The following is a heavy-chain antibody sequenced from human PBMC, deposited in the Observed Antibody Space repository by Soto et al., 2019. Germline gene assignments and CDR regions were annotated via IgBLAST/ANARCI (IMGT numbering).Heavy chain of an antibody. CDR3: AKPRYFYGMDV. V-gene: IGHV4-39*01. CDR2: IYYSGST. CDR1: GGSISSSSYY. Sequence: SETLSLTCTVSGGSISSSSYYWGWIRQPPGKGLEWIGSIYYSGSTYYNPSLKSRVIISVDTSKNQFSLKLSSVTAADTAVYYCAKPRYFYGMDVWGQGTTVTVSS. J-gene: IGHJ6*02.